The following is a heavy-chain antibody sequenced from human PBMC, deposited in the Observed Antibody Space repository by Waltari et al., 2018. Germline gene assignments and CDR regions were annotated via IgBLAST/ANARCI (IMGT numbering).Heavy chain of an antibody. V-gene: IGHV1-2*06. J-gene: IGHJ5*02. CDR2: INPNSGGT. CDR1: GYTFTGYY. Sequence: QVQLVQSGAEVKKPGASVKVSCKASGYTFTGYYMHWVRQAPGQGLEWMGRINPNSGGTNYAQKFQGRVTMTRDTSISTAYMELSRLRSDDAAVYYCARSIMITFGGVGYWFDPWGQGTLVTVSS. CDR3: ARSIMITFGGVGYWFDP. D-gene: IGHD3-16*01.